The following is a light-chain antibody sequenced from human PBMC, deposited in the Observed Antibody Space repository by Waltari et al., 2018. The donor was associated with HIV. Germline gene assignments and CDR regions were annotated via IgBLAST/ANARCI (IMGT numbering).Light chain of an antibody. V-gene: IGLV1-51*01. J-gene: IGLJ2*01. CDR3: ATWDNRLTTVL. CDR2: DDD. CDR1: SSNVGASY. Sequence: QSVLTQPPSVSAAPGQKVTISCSGGSSNVGASYVSWYQQLPAAAPKLLIFDDDQRPSGIPDRFSGSKSGTSATLGITGLQTGDEADYYCATWDNRLTTVLFGGGTKLTVL.